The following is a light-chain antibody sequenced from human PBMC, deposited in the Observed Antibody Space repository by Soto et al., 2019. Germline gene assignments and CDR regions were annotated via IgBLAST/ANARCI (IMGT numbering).Light chain of an antibody. CDR3: ATWVDSLNGWV. CDR1: SSNIGSNT. V-gene: IGLV1-44*01. J-gene: IGLJ3*02. CDR2: GNN. Sequence: QPVLTQPPSASGTPGQTVAISCSGSSSNIGSNTVNWYQQFPGTAPKLLIYGNNQRPSGVPDRLSGSKSDTSASLAISDLLSEDESDYYCATWVDSLNGWVFGGGTKLTVL.